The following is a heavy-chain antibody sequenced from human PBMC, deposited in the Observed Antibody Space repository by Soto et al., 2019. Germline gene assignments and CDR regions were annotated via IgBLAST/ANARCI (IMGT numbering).Heavy chain of an antibody. D-gene: IGHD5-18*01. Sequence: SETLSLTCAVSGGSISSGGYSWSWIRQPPGKGLEWIGYIYHSGSTYYNPSLKSRVTISVDRSKNQFSLKLSSVTAADTAVYYCATQSPRGYYTYWGQGTLVTGSS. J-gene: IGHJ4*02. CDR3: ATQSPRGYYTY. CDR1: GGSISSGGYS. V-gene: IGHV4-30-2*01. CDR2: IYHSGST.